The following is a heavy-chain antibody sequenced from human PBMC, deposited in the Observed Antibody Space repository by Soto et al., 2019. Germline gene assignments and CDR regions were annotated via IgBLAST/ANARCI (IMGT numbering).Heavy chain of an antibody. V-gene: IGHV3-53*01. Sequence: GGSLRLSCAASGFSVSSNSMSWVRQAPGKGLEWVSVIHSDVTTYYADSVKGRFIISRDNSKDTLYLQMNRLRAEDTAVYYCARELSGSWYNWFDPWGQGTLVTVSS. CDR2: IHSDVTT. J-gene: IGHJ5*02. D-gene: IGHD5-12*01. CDR1: GFSVSSNS. CDR3: ARELSGSWYNWFDP.